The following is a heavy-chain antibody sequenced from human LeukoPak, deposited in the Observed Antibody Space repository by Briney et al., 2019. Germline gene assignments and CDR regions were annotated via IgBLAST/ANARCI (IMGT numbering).Heavy chain of an antibody. V-gene: IGHV4-34*01. CDR3: ARGRSLGPFDY. CDR1: GGSFSGYY. Sequence: SETLSLTCAVYGGSFSGYYWSWIRQPPGKGLEWIGEINHSGSTNYNPSLKSRVTISVDTPKNQFSLKLSSVTAADTAVYYCARGRSLGPFDYWGQGTLVTVSS. J-gene: IGHJ4*02. CDR2: INHSGST.